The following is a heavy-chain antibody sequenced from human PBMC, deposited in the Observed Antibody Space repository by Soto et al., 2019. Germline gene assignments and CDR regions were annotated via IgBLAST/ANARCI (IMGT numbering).Heavy chain of an antibody. CDR3: ARGRKVVATPARDDWFDP. Sequence: QVPLVQSGAEVRRPGASVRVSCKASGYSFIDYYINWVRQAPGQGLEWMGWINPKDGATKSAQKFQDWVTMTSDTSHTTAYLDLRSDDTAVYYCARGRKVVATPARDDWFDPWGQGNLVTVSS. V-gene: IGHV1-2*04. CDR1: GYSFIDYY. J-gene: IGHJ5*02. CDR2: INPKDGAT. D-gene: IGHD2-21*02.